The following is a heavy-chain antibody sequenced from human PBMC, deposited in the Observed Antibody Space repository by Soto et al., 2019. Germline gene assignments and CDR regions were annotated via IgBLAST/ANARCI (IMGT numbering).Heavy chain of an antibody. Sequence: GGSLRLSCAASGFTFSNYAMHWVRQAPGKGLEWVALTSYDGNNEYYTDSVKGRFTISRDNSKNTLFLQMNSPRPEDTAVYYCAKDKGVFNWATSYFDYWGQGALVTVPQ. CDR1: GFTFSNYA. CDR3: AKDKGVFNWATSYFDY. D-gene: IGHD1-1*01. V-gene: IGHV3-30*18. J-gene: IGHJ4*02. CDR2: TSYDGNNE.